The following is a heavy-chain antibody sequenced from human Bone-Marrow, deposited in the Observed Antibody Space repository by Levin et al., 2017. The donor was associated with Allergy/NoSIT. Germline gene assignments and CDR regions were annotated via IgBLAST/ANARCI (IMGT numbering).Heavy chain of an antibody. CDR3: VREAVWFGDRPGTTHYYGMDV. V-gene: IGHV3-30*04. CDR1: GFSFSSYA. J-gene: IGHJ6*02. CDR2: ISYDGSDK. D-gene: IGHD3-10*01. Sequence: GGSLRLSCAASGFSFSSYAMHWVRQAPGKGLEWVAVISYDGSDKYYADSVKGRFTISRDKSKNTLYLKMNSLRGEETAVYYCVREAVWFGDRPGTTHYYGMDVWGQGSTVTVSS.